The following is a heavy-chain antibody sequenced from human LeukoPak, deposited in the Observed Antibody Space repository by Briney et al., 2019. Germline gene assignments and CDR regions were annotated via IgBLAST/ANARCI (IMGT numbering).Heavy chain of an antibody. CDR1: GYTFTSYA. CDR3: ARNNADGEGRFSY. J-gene: IGHJ4*02. D-gene: IGHD3-10*01. V-gene: IGHV7-4-1*02. CDR2: INTNTGNP. Sequence: ATVKVSCKASGYTFTSYAMNWVRQAPGQGLEWMGWINTNTGNPTYAQGLTGRFVFSLDTSVSTAYLQISGLKAEDTAVYYCARNNADGEGRFSYWGQGTLVTVSS.